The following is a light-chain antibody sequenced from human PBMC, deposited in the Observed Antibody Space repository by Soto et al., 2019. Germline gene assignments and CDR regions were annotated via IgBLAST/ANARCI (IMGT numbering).Light chain of an antibody. CDR3: QYYGSSPWT. J-gene: IGKJ1*01. CDR1: QSVSSNY. CDR2: RAF. Sequence: EIVLTQSPGTLSLSPGERGTLSCRASQSVSSNYLAWYQQKPGQAPRLLIDRAFSRSTGIPDRFSVSGSGKDFPLTIRRLEPEDFAVYYCQYYGSSPWTVGQGPNVEIK. V-gene: IGKV3-20*01.